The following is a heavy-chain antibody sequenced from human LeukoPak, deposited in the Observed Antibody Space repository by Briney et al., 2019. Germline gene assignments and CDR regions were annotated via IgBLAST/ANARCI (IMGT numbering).Heavy chain of an antibody. CDR3: AKGVAYCGGDCYSDYFDY. CDR2: ISGSGGST. J-gene: IGHJ4*02. CDR1: RFTFSNFG. Sequence: PGGSLRLSCAASRFTFSNFGMSWVRQAPGKGLEWVSAISGSGGSTYYADSVKGRFTISRDNSKNTLYLHVNSLRAEDTAVYYCAKGVAYCGGDCYSDYFDYWGQGTLVTVSS. V-gene: IGHV3-23*01. D-gene: IGHD2-21*02.